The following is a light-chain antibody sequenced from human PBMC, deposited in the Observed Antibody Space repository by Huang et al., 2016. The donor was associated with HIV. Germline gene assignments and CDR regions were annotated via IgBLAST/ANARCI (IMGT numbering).Light chain of an antibody. Sequence: DIQMTQSPSSLSASVGGRVTITCRASQSISVFLNWYKQKPGKAPKLLIYAASSLQSGVPSRFSGSGSGTDFTLAISSLQPEDFATYYCQQSYNTPWTFGQGTKVDIK. CDR3: QQSYNTPWT. V-gene: IGKV1-39*01. CDR1: QSISVF. CDR2: AAS. J-gene: IGKJ1*01.